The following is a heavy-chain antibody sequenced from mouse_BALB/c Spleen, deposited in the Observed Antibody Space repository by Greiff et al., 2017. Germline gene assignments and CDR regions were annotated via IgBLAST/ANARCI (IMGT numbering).Heavy chain of an antibody. V-gene: IGHV5-17*02. CDR2: ISSGSSTI. J-gene: IGHJ3*01. CDR1: GFTFSSFG. D-gene: IGHD2-14*01. Sequence: EVQGVESGGGLVQPGGSRKLSCAASGFTFSSFGMHWVRQAPEKGLEWVAYISSGSSTIYYADTVKGRFTISRDNPKNTLFLQMTSLRSEDTAMYYCARGDYRYDVCAYWGQGTLVTVSA. CDR3: ARGDYRYDVCAY.